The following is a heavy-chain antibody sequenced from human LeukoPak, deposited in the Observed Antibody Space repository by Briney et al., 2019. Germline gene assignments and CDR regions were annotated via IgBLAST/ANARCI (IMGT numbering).Heavy chain of an antibody. J-gene: IGHJ4*02. CDR2: ISTHSGDT. CDR1: DYSFIDYG. D-gene: IGHD3-22*01. CDR3: ARVEYSSGRGDC. Sequence: ASVKVSCKAGDYSFIDYGLTWVRQAPGQGLVWMGWISTHSGDTNYAQNFQGRVTLTRDTSTSTAYMDLNNLAPDDTAVYYCARVEYSSGRGDCWGQGTVVTVSS. V-gene: IGHV1-18*01.